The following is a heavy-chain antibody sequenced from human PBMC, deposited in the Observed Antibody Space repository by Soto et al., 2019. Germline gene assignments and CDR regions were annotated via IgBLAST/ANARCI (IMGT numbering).Heavy chain of an antibody. CDR2: ISDPGTST. Sequence: GXSVKVSCAASVFTFCNYAMNWVRQAPGKGLEWISSISDPGTSTYYANSVKGRFSMSRDNSKNTLFLQMNRLRADDTAVYFCAKSLVTPSDAFDLWGRGTLVTVSS. CDR3: AKSLVTPSDAFDL. J-gene: IGHJ3*01. V-gene: IGHV3-23*01. CDR1: VFTFCNYA. D-gene: IGHD2-21*02.